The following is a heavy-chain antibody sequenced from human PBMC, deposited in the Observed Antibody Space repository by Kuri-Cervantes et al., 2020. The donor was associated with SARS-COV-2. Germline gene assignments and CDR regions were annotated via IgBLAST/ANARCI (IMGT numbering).Heavy chain of an antibody. V-gene: IGHV3-23*01. CDR3: ARDLALNYYGSGRFGY. D-gene: IGHD3-10*01. CDR1: GFTFSSYA. J-gene: IGHJ4*02. Sequence: GESLKISCAASGFTFSSYAMGWVRQAPGKGLEWVSAISGSGGSIYYADSVKGRFTISRDNAKNSLYLQMNSLRDEDTAVYYCARDLALNYYGSGRFGYWGQGTLVTVSS. CDR2: ISGSGGSI.